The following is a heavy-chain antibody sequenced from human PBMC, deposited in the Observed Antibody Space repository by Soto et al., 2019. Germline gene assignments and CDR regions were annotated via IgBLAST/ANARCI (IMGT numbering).Heavy chain of an antibody. J-gene: IGHJ4*02. CDR3: ARVGLTTVGYYFDF. CDR1: GGSLSSYY. D-gene: IGHD4-17*01. CDR2: IDYSGSP. V-gene: IGHV4-59*01. Sequence: QVQLQESGPGLVKPSETLSLTCTVSGGSLSSYYSSWIRQPSGKGLEWIGYIDYSGSPKYTPSLKSRVTISVDTSKHQFSLKLSSVTAADTAVYFCARVGLTTVGYYFDFWGQGTLVTVSS.